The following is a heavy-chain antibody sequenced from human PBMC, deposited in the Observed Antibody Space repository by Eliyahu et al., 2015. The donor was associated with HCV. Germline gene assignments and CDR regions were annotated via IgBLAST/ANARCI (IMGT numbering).Heavy chain of an antibody. CDR2: INPNXGGT. J-gene: IGHJ6*02. D-gene: IGHD5-12*01. CDR1: GYTFTGYY. Sequence: QVQLVQSGAEVKKPGASVKVSCKASGYTFTGYYXHWVRQAPGQGLEWMGRINPNXGGTNYAQKFQGRVTMTRDTSISTAYMELSRLRSDDTAVYYCARINSLGGIVATMEGYYYGMDVWGQGTTVTVSS. CDR3: ARINSLGGIVATMEGYYYGMDV. V-gene: IGHV1-2*06.